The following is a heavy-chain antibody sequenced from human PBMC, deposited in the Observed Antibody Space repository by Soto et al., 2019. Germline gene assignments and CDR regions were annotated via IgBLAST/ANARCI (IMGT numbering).Heavy chain of an antibody. CDR2: IYSGGST. CDR1: GFTVSSNY. CDR3: ATIAAAGMEYFQH. J-gene: IGHJ1*01. D-gene: IGHD6-13*01. Sequence: GGSLRLSCAASGFTVSSNYMSWVRQAPGKGLEWVSVIYSGGSTYYADSVKGRFTISRDNSKNTLYLQMNSLRAEDTAVYYCATIAAAGMEYFQHWGQGTLVTVSS. V-gene: IGHV3-66*01.